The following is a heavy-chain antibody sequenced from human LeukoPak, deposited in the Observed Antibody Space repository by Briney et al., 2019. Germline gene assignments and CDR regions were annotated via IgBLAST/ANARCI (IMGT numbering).Heavy chain of an antibody. CDR2: IYYSGST. J-gene: IGHJ5*02. D-gene: IGHD4-17*01. CDR1: GGSISSYY. V-gene: IGHV4-59*01. Sequence: PSETLSLTCTVSGGSISSYYWSWIRQPPGKGLEWIGYIYYSGSTNYNPSLKGRVTISVDTSKNQFSLKLSSVTAADTAVYYCARALRGVPSMTTVTTWFDPWGQGTLVTVSS. CDR3: ARALRGVPSMTTVTTWFDP.